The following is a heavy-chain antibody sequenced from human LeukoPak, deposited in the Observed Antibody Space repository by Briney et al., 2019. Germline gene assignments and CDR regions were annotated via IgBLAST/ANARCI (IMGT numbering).Heavy chain of an antibody. V-gene: IGHV5-51*01. J-gene: IGHJ4*02. Sequence: RESLQISCKGSGYIFTNYWIAWVRQMPGKGLELMGIIYPGDSDTRYSPPFQGQVTISADKSISTAYLQWSSLKASNNAMYYCARRFCNGGDCFYFDSWGQGALVTVSS. CDR3: ARRFCNGGDCFYFDS. CDR1: GYIFTNYW. CDR2: IYPGDSDT. D-gene: IGHD2-21*02.